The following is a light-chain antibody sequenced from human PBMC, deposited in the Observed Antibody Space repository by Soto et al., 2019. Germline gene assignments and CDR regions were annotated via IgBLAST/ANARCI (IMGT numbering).Light chain of an antibody. Sequence: EIVMTQSPATLSVSPGERATLSCRASQSVSSSLAWYQQNPGQPPRLLIYATSTRATGIPARFSGSGSGTEFTLTISGLQSDDFAVYYCQQYVNWPYTFGQGTKLEIK. J-gene: IGKJ2*01. CDR2: ATS. V-gene: IGKV3-15*01. CDR1: QSVSSS. CDR3: QQYVNWPYT.